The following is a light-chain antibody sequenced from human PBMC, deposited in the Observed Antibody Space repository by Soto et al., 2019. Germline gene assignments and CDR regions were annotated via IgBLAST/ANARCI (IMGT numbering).Light chain of an antibody. CDR2: LDRSGSY. J-gene: IGLJ3*02. CDR1: SEHSTYI. V-gene: IGLV4-60*02. Sequence: QLVLTQSSSASASLGSSVKLTCILSSEHSTYIIAWHQQQPGKAPRFLMTLDRSGSYNRGSGVPDRFSGSSSGADRYLTISNLQVEDEGDYYCETWYSNTHKVFGGGTKVTVL. CDR3: ETWYSNTHKV.